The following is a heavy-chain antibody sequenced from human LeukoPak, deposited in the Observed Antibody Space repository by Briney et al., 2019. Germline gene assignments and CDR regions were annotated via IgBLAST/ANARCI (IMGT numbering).Heavy chain of an antibody. V-gene: IGHV4-39*01. J-gene: IGHJ5*02. CDR2: ISYSGST. CDR1: GGSITIRNYY. Sequence: SETLSLTCTVSGGSITIRNYYWGWIRQPPGKGLEWIGSISYSGSTYYNPPLKSRVTISADTSKNQFSLKLSSVTAADTAVFYCARHPYGDYRNWFDPWGQGTLVIVSS. D-gene: IGHD4-17*01. CDR3: ARHPYGDYRNWFDP.